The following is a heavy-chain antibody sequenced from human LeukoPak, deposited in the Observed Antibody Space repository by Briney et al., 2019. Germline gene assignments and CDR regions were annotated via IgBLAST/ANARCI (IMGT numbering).Heavy chain of an antibody. CDR1: GGSFSGYY. CDR3: ARDFWSGFDLYYYGMDV. D-gene: IGHD3-3*01. J-gene: IGHJ6*04. V-gene: IGHV4-34*01. Sequence: SETLSLTCAVYGGSFSGYYRSWVRQPPGKGLEWIGEINHSGSTNYNPSLKSRVTISVDTSQNQFSLKLSSVTDAETAVYYCARDFWSGFDLYYYGMDVWGKGTTVTVAS. CDR2: INHSGST.